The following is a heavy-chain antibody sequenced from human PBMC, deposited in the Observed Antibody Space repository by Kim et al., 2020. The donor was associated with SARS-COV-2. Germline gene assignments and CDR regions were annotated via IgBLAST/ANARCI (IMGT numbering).Heavy chain of an antibody. CDR1: GYSFTSYW. CDR2: IYPGDSDT. J-gene: IGHJ2*01. Sequence: GESLKISCKGSGYSFTSYWIGWVRQMPGKGLEWMGIIYPGDSDTRYSPSFQGQVTISADKSISTAYLQWSSLKASDTAMYYCARHRSDIVVVVAEGYFDLWGRGTLVTVSS. CDR3: ARHRSDIVVVVAEGYFDL. D-gene: IGHD2-15*01. V-gene: IGHV5-51*01.